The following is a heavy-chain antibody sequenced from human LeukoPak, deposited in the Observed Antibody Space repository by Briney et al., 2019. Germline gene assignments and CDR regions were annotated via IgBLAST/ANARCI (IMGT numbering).Heavy chain of an antibody. CDR3: AREAARRGGAD. CDR1: GGTFSSYA. Sequence: GASVKVSCKASGGTFSSYAITWVRQAPGQGLEWMGGIIPIFDTSNYAQKLQGRVTMTTDTSTSTAYMELRSLRSDDTAVYYCAREAARRGGADWGQGTLVTVSS. CDR2: IIPIFDTS. J-gene: IGHJ4*02. D-gene: IGHD6-6*01. V-gene: IGHV1-69*05.